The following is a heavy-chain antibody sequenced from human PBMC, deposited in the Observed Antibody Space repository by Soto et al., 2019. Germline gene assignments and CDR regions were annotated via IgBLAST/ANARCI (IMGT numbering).Heavy chain of an antibody. J-gene: IGHJ6*02. D-gene: IGHD6-6*01. V-gene: IGHV3-23*01. CDR3: AISYSSSHTYGLDV. Sequence: PGGSLRLACAASGFTFSSYAMSWVRQAPGKGLEWVSAISGSGGSTYYADSVKGRFTISRDNSKNTLYLQMNSLRAEDTAVYYCAISYSSSHTYGLDVWGQGTTVTVSS. CDR2: ISGSGGST. CDR1: GFTFSSYA.